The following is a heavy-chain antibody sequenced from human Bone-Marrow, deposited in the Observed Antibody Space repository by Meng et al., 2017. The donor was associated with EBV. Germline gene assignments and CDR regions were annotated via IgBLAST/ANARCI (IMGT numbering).Heavy chain of an antibody. CDR2: CDPKGGGA. D-gene: IGHD4-11*01. J-gene: IGHJ4*02. V-gene: IGHV1-2*06. CDR3: ARASDYGNDLDY. Sequence: GRLVPSAAEVEKPGTSVKVSCKAPGYSFTGHYMHWVRQAPGQGLGWMGRCDPKGGGADYAQKFQGGVTMTRDTSISTFYIELSRLTSDDTAVHFFARASDYGNDLDYWGQGTLVTVSS. CDR1: GYSFTGHY.